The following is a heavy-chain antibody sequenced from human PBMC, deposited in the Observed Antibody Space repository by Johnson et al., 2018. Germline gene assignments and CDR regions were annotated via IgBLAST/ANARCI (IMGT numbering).Heavy chain of an antibody. CDR1: GFTFTSHA. Sequence: QVQLQESGGGVVQPGRSLRLSCAASGFTFTSHAVHWVRQAPGKGLEWVAQIWSDGGTQYHADSVKGRFTFSRDKSKNTLYLQINSLAAEDTAVYYCARDGQGKTPDTRGVWGQGTTVIGSS. V-gene: IGHV3-33*01. CDR3: ARDGQGKTPDTRGV. J-gene: IGHJ6*02. CDR2: IWSDGGTQ. D-gene: IGHD4-23*01.